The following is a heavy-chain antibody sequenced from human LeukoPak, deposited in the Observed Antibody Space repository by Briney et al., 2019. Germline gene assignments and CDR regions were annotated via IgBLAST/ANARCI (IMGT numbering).Heavy chain of an antibody. CDR3: AREGGYSGSSPGY. D-gene: IGHD1-26*01. CDR2: IWYDGSNK. V-gene: IGHV3-33*01. Sequence: GRSLRLSCAASGFTFSSYGMHWVRQAPGKGLEWVAVIWYDGSNKYYADSVKGRFTISRDNSKNTLYLQMNSLRAEDTAVYYCAREGGYSGSSPGYWGQGTLVTVSS. J-gene: IGHJ4*02. CDR1: GFTFSSYG.